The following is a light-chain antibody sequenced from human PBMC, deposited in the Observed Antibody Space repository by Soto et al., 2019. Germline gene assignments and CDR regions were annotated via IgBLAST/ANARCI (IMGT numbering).Light chain of an antibody. V-gene: IGLV2-14*01. J-gene: IGLJ2*01. CDR1: SSDVGGYNY. CDR2: EVS. CDR3: SSYTSSSTLV. Sequence: QSVLTQPASASGSPGQSITISCTGTSSDVGGYNYVSWYQQHPGKAHKLMIYEVSNRPSGVSNRFSGSKSGNTASLTISGLQAEDEADYYCSSYTSSSTLVFGGGTKLTVL.